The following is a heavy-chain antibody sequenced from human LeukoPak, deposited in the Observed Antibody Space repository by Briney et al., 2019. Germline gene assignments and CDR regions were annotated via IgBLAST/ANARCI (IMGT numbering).Heavy chain of an antibody. J-gene: IGHJ4*02. D-gene: IGHD6-13*01. Sequence: TSETLSLTCAVYGGSFSGYYWSWIRQPSGKGLEWIGEINHSGSTNYNPSLKSRVTISVDTSKNQFSLKLSSVTAADTAVYYCARGKRGYSSSWYDYWGQGTLVTVSS. CDR3: ARGKRGYSSSWYDY. CDR1: GGSFSGYY. CDR2: INHSGST. V-gene: IGHV4-34*01.